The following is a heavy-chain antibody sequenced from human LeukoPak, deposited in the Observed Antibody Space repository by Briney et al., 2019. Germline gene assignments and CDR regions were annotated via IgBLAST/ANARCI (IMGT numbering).Heavy chain of an antibody. V-gene: IGHV1-2*02. CDR1: GYTFTSYG. Sequence: ASVKVSCKASGYTFTSYGISWVRQAPGQGLEWMGWINPNSGGTNYAQKFQGRVTMTRDTSISTAYMELSRQRSDDTAVYYCASGEPYAFDIWGQGTMVTVSS. J-gene: IGHJ3*02. CDR3: ASGEPYAFDI. D-gene: IGHD3-10*01. CDR2: INPNSGGT.